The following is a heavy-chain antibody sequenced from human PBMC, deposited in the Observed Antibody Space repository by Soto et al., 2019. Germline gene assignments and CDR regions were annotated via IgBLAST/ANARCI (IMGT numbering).Heavy chain of an antibody. V-gene: IGHV3-23*01. CDR1: GSTFSSYA. J-gene: IGHJ6*03. CDR2: ISGSGGST. Sequence: EVQLLESGGGLVQPGGSLRLSCAASGSTFSSYAMSWVRQAPGKGLEWVSAISGSGGSTYYADSVKGRFTISRDNSKNTLYLQMNSLRAEDTAVYYCGSSRVQGSYYYYYMDVWGKGTTVTVSS. CDR3: GSSRVQGSYYYYYMDV.